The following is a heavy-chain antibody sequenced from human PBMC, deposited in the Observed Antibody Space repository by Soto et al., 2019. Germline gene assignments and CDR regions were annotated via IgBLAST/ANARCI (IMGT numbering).Heavy chain of an antibody. V-gene: IGHV4-30-4*01. Sequence: LSLTCAVSGGSISSGGYYWSWIRQPPGKGLEWIGYIYYSGSTYYNPSLKSRVTISVDTSKNQFSLKLSSVTAADTAVYYCARKEFTMIVDWGQGTLVTVSS. CDR3: ARKEFTMIVD. CDR1: GGSISSGGYY. J-gene: IGHJ1*01. CDR2: IYYSGST. D-gene: IGHD3-22*01.